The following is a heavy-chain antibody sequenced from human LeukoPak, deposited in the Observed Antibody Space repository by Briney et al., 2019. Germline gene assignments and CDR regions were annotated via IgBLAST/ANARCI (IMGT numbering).Heavy chain of an antibody. CDR1: GGSICSSSYY. J-gene: IGHJ5*02. D-gene: IGHD6-13*01. V-gene: IGHV4-39*07. Sequence: SETLSLTCTVSGGSICSSSYYWGWLRQPPGKGLEWIGSICYSGSTYYNPSLKSRVTISVDTSKNQFSLKLSSVTAADTAVYYCATSSWYGDWFDPWGQGTLVTVSS. CDR3: ATSSWYGDWFDP. CDR2: ICYSGST.